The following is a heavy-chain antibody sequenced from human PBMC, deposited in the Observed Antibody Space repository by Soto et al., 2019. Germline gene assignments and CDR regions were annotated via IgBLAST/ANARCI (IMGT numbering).Heavy chain of an antibody. Sequence: VGSLRLSCEASGFTLSSYAMSWVRQAPGKGLEWVSAISGSGGSTYYAASVKGRFTISRDNSKNTLYLQMNSLRAEDTAVYYCAKDLLLEYYFDYWGQGTLV. D-gene: IGHD3-3*01. CDR2: ISGSGGST. CDR1: GFTLSSYA. V-gene: IGHV3-23*01. CDR3: AKDLLLEYYFDY. J-gene: IGHJ4*02.